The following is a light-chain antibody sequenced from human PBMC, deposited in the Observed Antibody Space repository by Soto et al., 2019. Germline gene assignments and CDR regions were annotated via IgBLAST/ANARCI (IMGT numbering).Light chain of an antibody. CDR1: SSDVGAYDY. Sequence: QSALTQPPSASGSPGQSVTISCTGTSSDVGAYDYVSWYQHHPGKAPKLMTYEVSKRPSGVPDRFSGSKSGNTASLTVSGLQAEDEADYYCSSYADSSNFVVFGRGTK. J-gene: IGLJ2*01. CDR3: SSYADSSNFVV. V-gene: IGLV2-8*01. CDR2: EVS.